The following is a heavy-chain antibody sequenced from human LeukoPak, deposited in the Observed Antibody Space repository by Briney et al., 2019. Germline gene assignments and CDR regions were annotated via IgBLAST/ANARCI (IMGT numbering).Heavy chain of an antibody. V-gene: IGHV3-66*01. CDR2: IYSGGST. CDR1: GFTVSTNY. CDR3: ASYRYGSSFAFDI. Sequence: HPGGSLRLSCGASGFTVSTNYMSWVRQAPGKGLEWVSIIYSGGSTYYADSVKGRFTISRDNSKNTLYLQMNSLRAEDTAVYYCASYRYGSSFAFDIWGRGTMVTVSS. D-gene: IGHD6-6*01. J-gene: IGHJ3*02.